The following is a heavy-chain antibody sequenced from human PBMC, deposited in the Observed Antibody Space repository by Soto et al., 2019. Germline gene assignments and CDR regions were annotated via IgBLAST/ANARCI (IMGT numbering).Heavy chain of an antibody. CDR3: ARVFCSSTSCHSYFDY. V-gene: IGHV4-34*12. J-gene: IGHJ4*02. CDR2: IIHGGNT. D-gene: IGHD2-2*01. CDR1: GGSFTGYY. Sequence: QVQLQQWGAGLLKPSETLSLTCAVYGGSFTGYYWSWIRQPPGKGLEWIGEIIHGGNTNYNPSLKSRVTISLDTSKNQFSLKLSSVTAADTAVYHCARVFCSSTSCHSYFDYWGQGIQVTVSS.